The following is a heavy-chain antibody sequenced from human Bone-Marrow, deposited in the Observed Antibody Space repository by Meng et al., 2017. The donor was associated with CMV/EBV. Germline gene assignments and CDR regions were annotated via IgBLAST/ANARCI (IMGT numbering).Heavy chain of an antibody. Sequence: GESLKISCAASGFTFSSYGMHWVRQAPGKGLEWVAVIWYDGSNKYYADSVKGRFTISRDNSKNTLYLQMNSLRAEDTAVYYCAKGRLYGGNSHFDYWGQGTLVTVSS. V-gene: IGHV3-33*06. CDR1: GFTFSSYG. D-gene: IGHD4-23*01. CDR2: IWYDGSNK. CDR3: AKGRLYGGNSHFDY. J-gene: IGHJ4*02.